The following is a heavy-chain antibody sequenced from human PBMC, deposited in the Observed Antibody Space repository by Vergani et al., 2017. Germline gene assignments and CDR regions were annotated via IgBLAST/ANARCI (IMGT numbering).Heavy chain of an antibody. CDR3: ARSDSSMNWYFDL. V-gene: IGHV3-53*01. J-gene: IGHJ2*01. CDR1: GFTVSSNY. Sequence: EVQLVESGGGLIQPGGSLRLSCAASGFTVSSNYMSWVRPAPGKGLEWVSVIYSGGSTYYADSVKGRFTISRDNSKNTLYLQMNSLRAEDTAVYYCARSDSSMNWYFDLWGRGTLVTVSS. CDR2: IYSGGST. D-gene: IGHD6-13*01.